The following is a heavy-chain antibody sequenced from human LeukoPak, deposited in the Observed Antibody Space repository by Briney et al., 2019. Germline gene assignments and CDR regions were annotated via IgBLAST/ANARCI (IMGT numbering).Heavy chain of an antibody. CDR3: ARVRRGGYIQAAFDI. CDR1: GGTFSGYT. D-gene: IGHD5-24*01. V-gene: IGHV1-69*08. Sequence: SVKVSCKASGGTFSGYTVVWVRQAPGQGLEWMGTIIPLLGTENFAQKFQGRVIITADKSTSTANMELRSLRSEDTAVYYCARVRRGGYIQAAFDIWGQGTRVTAS. CDR2: IIPLLGTE. J-gene: IGHJ3*02.